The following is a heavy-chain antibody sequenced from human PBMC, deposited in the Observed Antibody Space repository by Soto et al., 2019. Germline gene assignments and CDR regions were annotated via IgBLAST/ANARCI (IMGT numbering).Heavy chain of an antibody. J-gene: IGHJ6*02. V-gene: IGHV3-33*06. Sequence: LRLSVAASGXTFRDHAMHWVRQAPGKGREWLAIIWNDGSNKFYAGSVQGRFTISGDNSKNTLFLQMNSLRAGDTALYYCAKFRDYYQGSGSRTYYFYGMDVWGQGTTVTVS. CDR2: IWNDGSNK. D-gene: IGHD3-10*01. CDR3: AKFRDYYQGSGSRTYYFYGMDV. CDR1: GXTFRDHA.